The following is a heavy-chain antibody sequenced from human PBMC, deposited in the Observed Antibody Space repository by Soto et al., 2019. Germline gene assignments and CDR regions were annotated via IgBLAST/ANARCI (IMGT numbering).Heavy chain of an antibody. CDR3: ATPTRGPFVFDY. J-gene: IGHJ4*02. Sequence: QVQLVQSGAEVKKPGASVKVSCKASGYTFTSYTIHWVRQAPGHRLEWMGWINAGNGNTKYSQKFQGRVTITRDTSASTAYMELSSLRSEDTAVYYCATPTRGPFVFDYWGQGTLVTVSS. V-gene: IGHV1-3*01. CDR1: GYTFTSYT. D-gene: IGHD5-12*01. CDR2: INAGNGNT.